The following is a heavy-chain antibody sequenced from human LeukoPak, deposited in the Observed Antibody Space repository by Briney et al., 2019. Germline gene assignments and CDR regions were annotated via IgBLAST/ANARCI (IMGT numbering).Heavy chain of an antibody. D-gene: IGHD5-18*01. J-gene: IGHJ6*04. V-gene: IGHV4-34*01. CDR2: INHSGST. CDR1: GGSFSGYY. CDR3: ARVDTAMVRYYYGMDV. Sequence: SETLSLTCAVYGGSFSGYYWSWIRQPPGKGLEWIGEINHSGSTNYNPSLKSRVTISVDTSKNQFSLKLSSVTAADTAVYFCARVDTAMVRYYYGMDVWGKGTTVTVSS.